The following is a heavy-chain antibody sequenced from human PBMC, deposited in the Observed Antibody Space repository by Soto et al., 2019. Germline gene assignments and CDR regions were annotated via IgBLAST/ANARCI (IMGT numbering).Heavy chain of an antibody. CDR1: GGTFSSYA. Sequence: QVQLVQSGAEVKQPGSSVKVSCEASGGTFSSYAISWVRQAPGQGLEWMGGIIPIFGTANYAQKFKGRVTITAYKYTSTAYMELSSLSSEDTAVYDCARGWMVRGVIGDNWFDPWGRGTLVTVSS. J-gene: IGHJ5*02. CDR2: IIPIFGTA. D-gene: IGHD3-10*01. V-gene: IGHV1-69*06. CDR3: ARGWMVRGVIGDNWFDP.